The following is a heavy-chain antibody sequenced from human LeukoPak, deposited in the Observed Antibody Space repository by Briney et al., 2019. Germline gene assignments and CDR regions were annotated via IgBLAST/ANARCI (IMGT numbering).Heavy chain of an antibody. CDR2: IYYSGNA. CDR1: GFTFSSYF. V-gene: IGHV4-59*03. CDR3: AGVQSQNYYAMDV. J-gene: IGHJ6*02. Sequence: PGGSLRLSCVASGFTFSSYFMSWVRQPPGRGLEWIGNIYYSGNANYNPSLKSRVTMSVDRSKNQLSLKLSSVTAADTAVYYCAGVQSQNYYAMDVWGPGTPVTVSS.